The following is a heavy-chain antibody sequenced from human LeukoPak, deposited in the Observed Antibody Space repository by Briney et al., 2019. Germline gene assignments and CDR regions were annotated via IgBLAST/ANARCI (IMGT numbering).Heavy chain of an antibody. V-gene: IGHV3-23*01. CDR3: AKDGGLWVSAHWGDS. CDR2: ITTSDGNT. Sequence: GGSLRLSCVASGFDFGTYAMSWVRQAPGKGLEWVSTITTSDGNTYYADSVKGRFTVSRDNSKNTLFLQMNSLRAEDTAVYYCAKDGGLWVSAHWGDSWGRGTLVTVSS. D-gene: IGHD7-27*01. J-gene: IGHJ4*02. CDR1: GFDFGTYA.